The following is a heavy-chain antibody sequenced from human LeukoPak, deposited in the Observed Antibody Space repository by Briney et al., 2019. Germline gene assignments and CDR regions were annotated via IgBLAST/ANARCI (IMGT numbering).Heavy chain of an antibody. CDR3: AKGSVFGTFDS. CDR2: INWNGGST. Sequence: GGSLRLSCAASGFTFDDYGMSWVRQAPGKGLEWVSGINWNGGSTGYADSVKGRFTISRDNAKNTLFLQMNSLRAEDTAVYYCAKGSVFGTFDSWGQGTLVTVSS. CDR1: GFTFDDYG. J-gene: IGHJ4*02. V-gene: IGHV3-20*04. D-gene: IGHD1-1*01.